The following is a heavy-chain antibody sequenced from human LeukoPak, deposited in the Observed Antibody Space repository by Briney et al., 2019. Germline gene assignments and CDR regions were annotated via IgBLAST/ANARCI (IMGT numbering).Heavy chain of an antibody. J-gene: IGHJ4*02. D-gene: IGHD6-13*01. CDR3: AKGGSSSPRSTFDY. CDR2: INGDGSTT. Sequence: GGSLRLSCAASGFTFSSYWMHWVRQAPGKGLVWVSHINGDGSTTSYADSVRGRFTISRDNAKNTVYLQMNSLRAEDTAVYYCAKGGSSSPRSTFDYWGQGTLLTVSS. CDR1: GFTFSSYW. V-gene: IGHV3-74*01.